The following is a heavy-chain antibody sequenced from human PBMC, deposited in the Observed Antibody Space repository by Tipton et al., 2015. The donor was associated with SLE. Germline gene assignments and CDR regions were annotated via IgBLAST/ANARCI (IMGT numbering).Heavy chain of an antibody. CDR1: GGSFSGYY. V-gene: IGHV4-34*03. CDR3: SEGYYFDY. CDR2: INHSGST. Sequence: TLSLTCAVYGGSFSGYYWSCIRQPPGKGLEWIGEINHSGSTNYNPSLKSRVTMSLDTSKNQFSLKLSSVTAADTAVYYCSEGYYFDYWGQGTLVTVSS. J-gene: IGHJ4*02.